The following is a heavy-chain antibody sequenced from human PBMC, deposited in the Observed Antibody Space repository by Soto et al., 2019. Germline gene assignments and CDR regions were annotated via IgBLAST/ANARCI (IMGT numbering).Heavy chain of an antibody. CDR2: IYYSGST. D-gene: IGHD3-10*01. J-gene: IGHJ4*02. CDR1: GGSISGGYY. Sequence: PSETLSLTCTVSGGSISGGYYWSWIRQHPGKGLEWIGYIYYSGSTYYNPSLKSRLTISVDTSKNQFSMKLSSVTASDTAVYYCARDRGWFYFDYWGQGTLVTVSS. V-gene: IGHV4-30-4*08. CDR3: ARDRGWFYFDY.